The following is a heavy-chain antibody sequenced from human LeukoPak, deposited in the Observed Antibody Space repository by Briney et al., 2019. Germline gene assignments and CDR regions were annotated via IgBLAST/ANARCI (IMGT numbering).Heavy chain of an antibody. CDR2: INAGNDNT. J-gene: IGHJ6*02. Sequence: GASVKVSCKASGYTFTSYAMHWVRQAPGQRLEWMGWINAGNDNTKYSQKFQGRVTITRDTSASTAYMELSSLRSEDTAVYYCARGPGLGRGMGVWGQGTTVTVSS. CDR1: GYTFTSYA. CDR3: ARGPGLGRGMGV. V-gene: IGHV1-3*01. D-gene: IGHD3-22*01.